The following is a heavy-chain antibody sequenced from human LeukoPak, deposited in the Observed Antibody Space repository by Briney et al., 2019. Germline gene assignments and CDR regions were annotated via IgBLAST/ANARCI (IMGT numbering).Heavy chain of an antibody. CDR1: GFTFSSYG. V-gene: IGHV3-23*01. CDR3: AKDRRWLQAFDY. Sequence: GGSLRLSCAASGFTFSSYGMSWVRQAPGKGLEWVSAISGSGGSTYYADSVKGRFTISRDNSKNTLYLQMNSLRAEDTAVYYCAKDRRWLQAFDYWGQGTLVTVSS. J-gene: IGHJ4*02. CDR2: ISGSGGST. D-gene: IGHD5-24*01.